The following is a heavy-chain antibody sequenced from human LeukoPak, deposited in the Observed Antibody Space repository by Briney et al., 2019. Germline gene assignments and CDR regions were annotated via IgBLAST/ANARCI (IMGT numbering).Heavy chain of an antibody. CDR2: ISSDGSIK. CDR1: GFTLTVFP. V-gene: IGHV3-30*04. J-gene: IGHJ4*01. D-gene: IGHD6-13*01. CDR3: VRDPGMAAAGTSHFDC. Sequence: PGRSLRLSCAASGFTLTVFPMHWVRQAPGHGMEWVAMISSDGSIKYYADSVRGRFTISRDKSEDAVYLETNSLRSDDTAVYYCVRDPGMAAAGTSHFDCWGQGTLLIVSS.